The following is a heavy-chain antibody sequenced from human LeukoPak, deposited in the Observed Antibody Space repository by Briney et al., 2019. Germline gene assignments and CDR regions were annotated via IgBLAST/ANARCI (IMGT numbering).Heavy chain of an antibody. CDR3: ARSSRFDWLLYFDS. J-gene: IGHJ4*02. Sequence: ASVKVSCTAPGYTFTSYGIDWVRQAPGQGLEWMGWISGYNGNTIYAENVQGRVTMTTDTSTSTAYIELGSLRSDDTAVFYCARSSRFDWLLYFDSWGQGTLVIVSS. CDR2: ISGYNGNT. V-gene: IGHV1-18*01. D-gene: IGHD3-9*01. CDR1: GYTFTSYG.